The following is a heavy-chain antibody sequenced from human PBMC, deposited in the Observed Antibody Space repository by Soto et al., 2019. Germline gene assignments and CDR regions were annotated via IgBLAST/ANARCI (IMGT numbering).Heavy chain of an antibody. J-gene: IGHJ4*02. CDR2: ISGSGGST. Sequence: EVQLLESGGGLVQPGGSLRLSCAASGFTFSSYAMRWVRQAPVKGLEWVSAISGSGGSTYYADSVKGRFTISRDNSKNTLYLQMTSLRAEDTAVYYCARRGSGSYYDDWGQGTLVTVSS. V-gene: IGHV3-23*01. D-gene: IGHD1-26*01. CDR1: GFTFSSYA. CDR3: ARRGSGSYYDD.